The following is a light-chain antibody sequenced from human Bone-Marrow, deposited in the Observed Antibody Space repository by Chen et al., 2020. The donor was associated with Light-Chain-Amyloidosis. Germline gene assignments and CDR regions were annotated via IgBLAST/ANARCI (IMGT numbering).Light chain of an antibody. V-gene: IGLV3-25*03. CDR3: QSADSSGTYEVI. CDR1: DLPTNY. Sequence: SYELTQPPSVSVSPGHTARITCSGDDLPTNYASWYTQKPGQSPVLVIHRDTERPSGISERFSGTSSGTTATLSISGVQAEDEADYHCQSADSSGTYEVIFGGGTKRTVL. CDR2: RDT. J-gene: IGLJ2*01.